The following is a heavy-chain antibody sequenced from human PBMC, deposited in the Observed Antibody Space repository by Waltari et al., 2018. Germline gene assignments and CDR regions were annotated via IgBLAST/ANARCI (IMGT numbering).Heavy chain of an antibody. J-gene: IGHJ5*02. D-gene: IGHD1-1*01. V-gene: IGHV4-59*01. Sequence: QVQLQESGPGLMKPSETLSLTCTVSGGSISSYYWSWIRQPPGKGLEWIGYIYYSGSTNYNPSLKSRVTISVDTSKNQFSLKLSSVTAADTAVYYCARDLTGQLERRGDNWFDPWGQGTLVTVSS. CDR2: IYYSGST. CDR1: GGSISSYY. CDR3: ARDLTGQLERRGDNWFDP.